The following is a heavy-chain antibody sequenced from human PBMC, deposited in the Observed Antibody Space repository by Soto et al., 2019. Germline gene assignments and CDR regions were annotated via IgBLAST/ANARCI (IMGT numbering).Heavy chain of an antibody. CDR1: GYTFTSYG. V-gene: IGHV1-18*01. CDR3: ARVKRYSGYDWWLLEIDS. CDR2: ISAYNGNT. Sequence: ASVKVSCKASGYTFTSYGISWVRQAPGQGLEWMGWISAYNGNTNYAQKLQGRVTMTTDTSTSTAYMELRSLRPDDTAVYYCARVKRYSGYDWWLLEIDSWGQGNLLPVSS. J-gene: IGHJ4*02. D-gene: IGHD5-12*01.